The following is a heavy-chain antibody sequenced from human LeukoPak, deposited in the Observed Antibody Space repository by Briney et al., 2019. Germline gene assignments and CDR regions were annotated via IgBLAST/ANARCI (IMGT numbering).Heavy chain of an antibody. D-gene: IGHD3-22*01. CDR1: GGSISSYY. CDR3: ASYSYYYDSSGYFDY. J-gene: IGHJ4*02. CDR2: IYYSGST. Sequence: KPSETLSLTCTVSGGSISSYYWSWIRQPPGKGLEWIGYIYYSGSTNYNPSLKSRVTISVDTSKNQFSLKLSSVTAADTAVYYCASYSYYYDSSGYFDYWGQGTLATVSS. V-gene: IGHV4-59*01.